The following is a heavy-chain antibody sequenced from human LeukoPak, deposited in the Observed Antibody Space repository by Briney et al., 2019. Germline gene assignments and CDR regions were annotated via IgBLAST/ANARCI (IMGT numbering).Heavy chain of an antibody. Sequence: SGGSLRLSCAASGFTFSSYGMHWVRQAPGKGLEWVAFIRYDGSNKYYADSVKGRFTISRDNSKNTLYLQMNSLRAEDTAVYYCAKAHYDFWSGYYDYWGQGTLVTVSS. J-gene: IGHJ4*02. CDR3: AKAHYDFWSGYYDY. D-gene: IGHD3-3*01. CDR1: GFTFSSYG. CDR2: IRYDGSNK. V-gene: IGHV3-30*02.